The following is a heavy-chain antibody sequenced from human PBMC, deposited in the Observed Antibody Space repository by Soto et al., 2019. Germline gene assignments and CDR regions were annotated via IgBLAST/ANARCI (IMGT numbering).Heavy chain of an antibody. CDR1: GFTFSSYA. D-gene: IGHD1-7*01. CDR3: ARDNWNYVSAFDI. V-gene: IGHV3-33*01. Sequence: QVQLVESGGGVVQPGRSLRLSCAASGFTFSSYAMHWVRQAPGKGLEWVAVIWNDGTNKYYADSVKGRFTISRDNSKTTLYLQMNSLRVEDTAVSYCARDNWNYVSAFDIWGQGTMVTVSS. CDR2: IWNDGTNK. J-gene: IGHJ3*02.